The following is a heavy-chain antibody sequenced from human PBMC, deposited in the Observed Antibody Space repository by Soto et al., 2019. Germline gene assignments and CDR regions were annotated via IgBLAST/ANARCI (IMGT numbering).Heavy chain of an antibody. CDR2: ISADNGNT. J-gene: IGHJ4*02. CDR3: ARGGTPIDS. CDR1: GSTFTNFG. V-gene: IGHV1-18*01. D-gene: IGHD3-16*01. Sequence: QVQLVQSGAEVKKPGASVKFSCKASGSTFTNFGISWLRQAPGQGLEWMGWISADNGNTNYAQNFQGRFTMTTDTSTSPAYMELRSLRSDDTAVYYCARGGTPIDSWGQGTLVTVSS.